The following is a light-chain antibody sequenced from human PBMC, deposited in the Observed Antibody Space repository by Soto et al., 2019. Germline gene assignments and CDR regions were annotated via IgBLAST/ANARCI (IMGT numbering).Light chain of an antibody. Sequence: QSALAQPPSASGSPGQSVSISCTGTSSDVGGYNYVSWYQQHPGKAPKLIIYEVNKRPSGVPDRFSGSKSGNTVSLTVSGLQAANEADYYCSSYAGTPSVFGTWTKVNV. CDR3: SSYAGTPSV. J-gene: IGLJ1*01. V-gene: IGLV2-8*01. CDR1: SSDVGGYNY. CDR2: EVN.